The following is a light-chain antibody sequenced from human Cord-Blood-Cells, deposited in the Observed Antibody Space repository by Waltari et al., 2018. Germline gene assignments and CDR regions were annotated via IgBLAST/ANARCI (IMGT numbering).Light chain of an antibody. CDR1: QSVLYSSNNKNY. CDR2: WAS. Sequence: DIVMTQSPDSLAVSLGERATINRKYSQSVLYSSNNKNYLAWYQQKPGQPPKLLIYWASTRESGVPDRFSGSGSGTDFTLTISSLQAEDVAVYYCQQYYSTPWTFGQGTKVEIK. CDR3: QQYYSTPWT. J-gene: IGKJ1*01. V-gene: IGKV4-1*01.